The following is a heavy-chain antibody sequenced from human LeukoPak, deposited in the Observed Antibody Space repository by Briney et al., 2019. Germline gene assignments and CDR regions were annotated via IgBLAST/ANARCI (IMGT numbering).Heavy chain of an antibody. CDR3: ARGASGSSMSDY. V-gene: IGHV3-53*01. D-gene: IGHD1-26*01. J-gene: IGHJ4*02. CDR1: GFTVSSNY. Sequence: GGSLRLSCAASGFTVSSNYMSWVRQAPGKGLEWVSVIYSGGSTYYADSVKGRFTISRDNSKNTLYLQMNSLRAEDTAVYYCARGASGSSMSDYWGQGTLVTVSS. CDR2: IYSGGST.